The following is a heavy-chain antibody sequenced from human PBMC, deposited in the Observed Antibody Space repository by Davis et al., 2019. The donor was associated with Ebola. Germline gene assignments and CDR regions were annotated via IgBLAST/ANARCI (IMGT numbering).Heavy chain of an antibody. D-gene: IGHD5-18*01. Sequence: PSETLSLTCTVSGGSISSGDYYWSWIRQPPGKGLEWIGYIYYSGSTYYNPSLKSRVTISVDTSKNQFSLKLSSVTAADTAVYYCARELVDTAMVIDYWGQGTLVTVSS. CDR2: IYYSGST. CDR1: GGSISSGDYY. J-gene: IGHJ4*02. V-gene: IGHV4-30-4*01. CDR3: ARELVDTAMVIDY.